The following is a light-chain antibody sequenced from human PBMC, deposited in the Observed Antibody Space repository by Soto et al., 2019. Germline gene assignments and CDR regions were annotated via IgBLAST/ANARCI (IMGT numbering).Light chain of an antibody. CDR3: QSYDSTLSARYV. CDR1: SSNIGANYD. V-gene: IGLV1-40*01. CDR2: GNN. Sequence: SALTQPPSVSGAPGQRVTISCTGSSSNIGANYDVHWYQHRPGTAPKLLIFGNNNRPSGVPDRFSGSKSGTSASLAITGLQAEDEGDYYCQSYDSTLSARYVFGTGTKLTVL. J-gene: IGLJ1*01.